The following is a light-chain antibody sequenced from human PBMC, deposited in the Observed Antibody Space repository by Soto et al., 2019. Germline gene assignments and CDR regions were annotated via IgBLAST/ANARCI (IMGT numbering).Light chain of an antibody. Sequence: EIVMTQSPATLSVSPGERATLSCRASQRVSGTLACYQQKPGQAPRLLIYGASTRATGIPARFSGSGSGTEFTLTISSLQSEDFAVYYCQQYNNWPPRAWTFGQGTKVEIK. J-gene: IGKJ1*01. CDR2: GAS. CDR3: QQYNNWPPRAWT. CDR1: QRVSGT. V-gene: IGKV3-15*01.